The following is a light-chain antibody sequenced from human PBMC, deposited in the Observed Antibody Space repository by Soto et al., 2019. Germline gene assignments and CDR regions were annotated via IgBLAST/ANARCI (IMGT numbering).Light chain of an antibody. V-gene: IGKV3-20*01. CDR3: QQYGSSLFT. CDR1: HSVSSTH. Sequence: EVVLTQSPVTLSLSPGERATLSCRASHSVSSTHLAWYQQKPGQAPRLLIYGASSRATGIPDRFSGSGSGTDFTLTISRLEPEDFAVYYCQQYGSSLFTFGPGTKVDIK. CDR2: GAS. J-gene: IGKJ3*01.